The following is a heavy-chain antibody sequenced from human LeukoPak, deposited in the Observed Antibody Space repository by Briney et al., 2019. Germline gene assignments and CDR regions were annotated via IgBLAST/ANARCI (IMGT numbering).Heavy chain of an antibody. Sequence: GGSLRLSCAASGFTFSSSWMNWVRQAPGKGLEWVANINQDGSEKYYVDSVKGRFAISRDNAKNSLYLQMNSLRAEDAAVYYCARAGSLWFGESKFDYWGQGTLVTVSS. J-gene: IGHJ4*02. D-gene: IGHD3-10*01. CDR2: INQDGSEK. CDR3: ARAGSLWFGESKFDY. CDR1: GFTFSSSW. V-gene: IGHV3-7*01.